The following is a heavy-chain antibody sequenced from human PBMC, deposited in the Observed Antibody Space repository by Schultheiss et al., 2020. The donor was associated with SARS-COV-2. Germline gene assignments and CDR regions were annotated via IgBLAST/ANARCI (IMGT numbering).Heavy chain of an antibody. CDR1: GFTFSSYA. J-gene: IGHJ6*03. D-gene: IGHD6-19*01. Sequence: GGSLRLSCAASGFTFSSYAMSWVRQAPGKGLEWVSYISSSSSYTNYADSVKGRFTISRDNAKNSLYLQMNSLRAEDTAVYYCAREPGEQWLVRDYYYYMDVWGKGTTVTVSS. CDR2: ISSSSSYT. V-gene: IGHV3-21*05. CDR3: AREPGEQWLVRDYYYYMDV.